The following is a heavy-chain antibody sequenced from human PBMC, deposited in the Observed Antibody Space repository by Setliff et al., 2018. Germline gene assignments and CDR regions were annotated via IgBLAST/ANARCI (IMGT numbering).Heavy chain of an antibody. J-gene: IGHJ4*02. CDR2: IQTSGTT. V-gene: IGHV4-61*09. Sequence: PSETLSLTCTVSGGSISSGNYYWSWIRQPAGKGLEWIGHIQTSGTTNYNPSLKSRVTISVDTSKNQFSLKLSAVTAADTAVYYCARAFDSSGYYGESHTHYFDNWGQGTPVTVSS. CDR3: ARAFDSSGYYGESHTHYFDN. D-gene: IGHD3-22*01. CDR1: GGSISSGNYY.